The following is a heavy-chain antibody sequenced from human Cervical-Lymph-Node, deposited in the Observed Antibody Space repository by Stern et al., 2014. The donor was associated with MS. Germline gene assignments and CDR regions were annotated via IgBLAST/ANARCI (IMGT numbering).Heavy chain of an antibody. CDR1: GYSFSSYW. Sequence: QLVQSGAEVKKPGESLKIACKGSGYSFSSYWIAWVRQMPGEGLEWMGMIFPSDSETRYSPSFEGQVTITVDKSTRTAYLHRSSLKASDTARYYCGREVALTAGLLGFWGQGTQVIVS. V-gene: IGHV5-51*01. J-gene: IGHJ4*02. D-gene: IGHD3-22*01. CDR3: GREVALTAGLLGF. CDR2: IFPSDSET.